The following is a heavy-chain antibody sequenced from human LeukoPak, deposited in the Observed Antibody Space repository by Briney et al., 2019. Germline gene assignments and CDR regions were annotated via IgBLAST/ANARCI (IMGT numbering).Heavy chain of an antibody. V-gene: IGHV3-23*01. CDR2: ISGSGGST. D-gene: IGHD3-22*01. Sequence: GGSLRLSCAASGFTSTGYAMGWVRQAPGKGLEWVSSISGSGGSTYYADSVRGRFTISRDYSKNTLSLQMNSLRADDTALYYCAARPPRVVPGPLDYWGQGTLVTISS. CDR1: GFTSTGYA. J-gene: IGHJ4*02. CDR3: AARPPRVVPGPLDY.